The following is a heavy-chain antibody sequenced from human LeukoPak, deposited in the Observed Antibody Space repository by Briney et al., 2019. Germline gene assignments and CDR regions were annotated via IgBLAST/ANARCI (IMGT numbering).Heavy chain of an antibody. CDR1: GFIVSSDY. J-gene: IGHJ4*02. V-gene: IGHV3-53*01. Sequence: PGGSLRLSCAASGFIVSSDYMSWVRQAPGKGLEWVSVIYSGGTTYYADSVKGRFTISRDNSKNTLYLQMNSLRAEDTAVYYCARSMEATLGFDYWGQGTLVTVSS. CDR3: ARSMEATLGFDY. D-gene: IGHD5-12*01. CDR2: IYSGGTT.